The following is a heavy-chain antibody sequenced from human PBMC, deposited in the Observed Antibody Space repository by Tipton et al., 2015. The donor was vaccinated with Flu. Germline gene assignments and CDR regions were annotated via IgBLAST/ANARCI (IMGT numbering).Heavy chain of an antibody. J-gene: IGHJ4*02. CDR3: ARGLPRNYYDSMGFDY. V-gene: IGHV5-51*01. CDR1: GYSFTSYW. Sequence: QLVQSGAEVEKPGESLKISCKGSGYSFTSYWIGWVRQMPGKGLEWMGIIYPGDSDTRYSPPFQGQVTISADKSISTAYLQWSSLKASDTAMYYCARGLPRNYYDSMGFDYWGQGTLVTVSS. CDR2: IYPGDSDT. D-gene: IGHD3-22*01.